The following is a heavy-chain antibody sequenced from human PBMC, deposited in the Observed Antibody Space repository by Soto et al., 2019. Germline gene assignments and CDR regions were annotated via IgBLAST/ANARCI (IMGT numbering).Heavy chain of an antibody. V-gene: IGHV4-31*03. CDR1: GGSISSGGYY. CDR2: IYYSGST. Sequence: SETLSLTCTVSGGSISSGGYYWSWIRQHPGKGLEWIGYIYYSGSTYYNPSLKSRVTISVDTSKNQFSLKLSSVTAADTAVYYCARTLNNLPYCSSTSCYQVRRPNNWFDPWGQGTLVTVSS. D-gene: IGHD2-2*01. J-gene: IGHJ5*02. CDR3: ARTLNNLPYCSSTSCYQVRRPNNWFDP.